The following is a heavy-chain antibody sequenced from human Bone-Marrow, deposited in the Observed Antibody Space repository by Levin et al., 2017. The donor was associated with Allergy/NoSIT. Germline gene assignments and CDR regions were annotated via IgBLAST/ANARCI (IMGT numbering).Heavy chain of an antibody. CDR1: GFSFNTYW. CDR2: INANGSPA. D-gene: IGHD3-3*01. V-gene: IGHV3-74*03. CDR3: ARAPIWSGYSLDY. J-gene: IGHJ4*02. Sequence: GGSLRLSCAASGFSFNTYWMHWVRQVAGKGLVWVSRINANGSPATYADPVKGRFTISRDNAKNTVYLEMTSLRPDDTAIYYCARAPIWSGYSLDYWCPGTVVTVSS.